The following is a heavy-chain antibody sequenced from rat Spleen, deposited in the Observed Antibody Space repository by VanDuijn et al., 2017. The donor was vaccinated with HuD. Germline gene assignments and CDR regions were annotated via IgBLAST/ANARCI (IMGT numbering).Heavy chain of an antibody. J-gene: IGHJ2*01. CDR3: ARRHYGYTDYFDY. CDR1: GFNFNEYW. V-gene: IGHV5-31*01. Sequence: EVRLVESGGGLVQPGRSLKLSCAASGFNFNEYWMGWVRQAPGKGLEWVASITNTGGSTYYPDSVRGRFTISRDYATSTLYLQMNSLRSEDTATYYCARRHYGYTDYFDYWGQGVMVTVSS. D-gene: IGHD1-9*01. CDR2: ITNTGGST.